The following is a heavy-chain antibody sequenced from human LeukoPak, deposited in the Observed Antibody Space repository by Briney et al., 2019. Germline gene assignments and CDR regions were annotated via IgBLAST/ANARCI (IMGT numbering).Heavy chain of an antibody. V-gene: IGHV3-48*04. J-gene: IGHJ6*02. CDR2: ISWNSGSI. CDR3: ARDSAVATYYGVDV. CDR1: DFSFSSYT. Sequence: GGSLRLSCAASDFSFSSYTMNWARQTPGKGLEWVSGISWNSGSIGYADSVKGRFTIPRDNAKTSLYLQMNSLSAEDTAVYYCARDSAVATYYGVDVWGQGTTVTVSS. D-gene: IGHD6-19*01.